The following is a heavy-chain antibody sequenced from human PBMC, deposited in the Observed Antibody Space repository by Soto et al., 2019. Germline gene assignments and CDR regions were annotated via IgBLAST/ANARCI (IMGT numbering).Heavy chain of an antibody. Sequence: QLQLQESGSGLVKPSQTPSLTCAVSGGSISSGGYSWSWIRQPPGKGLEGIGYIYHSGSTYYNPSLKSRVTISVDRSKNQFSLKLSSVTAADTAVYYCARLSMRRAYYYYGMDVWGQGTTVTVSS. CDR3: ARLSMRRAYYYYGMDV. CDR1: GGSISSGGYS. J-gene: IGHJ6*02. V-gene: IGHV4-30-2*01. CDR2: IYHSGST. D-gene: IGHD1-26*01.